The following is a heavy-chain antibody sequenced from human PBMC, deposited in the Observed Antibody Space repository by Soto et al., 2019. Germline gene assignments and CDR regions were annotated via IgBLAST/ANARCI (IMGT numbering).Heavy chain of an antibody. D-gene: IGHD3-3*01. CDR1: GGSFSGYY. CDR3: ARGVKDYDFWSGYYKADYYYYGMGV. CDR2: INHSGST. Sequence: PSETLSLTCAVYGGSFSGYYWSWIRQPPGKGLEWIGEINHSGSTDYNPSLKSRVTISVDTSKNQFSLKLSSVTAADTAVYYCARGVKDYDFWSGYYKADYYYYGMGVWGQGTTVTVSS. V-gene: IGHV4-34*01. J-gene: IGHJ6*02.